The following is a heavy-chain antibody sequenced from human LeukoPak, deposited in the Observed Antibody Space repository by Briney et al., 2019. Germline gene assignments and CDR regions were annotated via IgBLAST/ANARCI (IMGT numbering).Heavy chain of an antibody. CDR3: AREEGLRSNYGVYYYYYMDV. Sequence: PSETLSLTCTVSGGSISSYYWSWIRQPPGKGLEWIGYIYYSGSTNYNPSLKSRVTISVDTSKNQFSLRLSSVTAADTVVYYCAREEGLRSNYGVYYYYYMDVWGKGTTVTVSS. J-gene: IGHJ6*03. CDR1: GGSISSYY. V-gene: IGHV4-59*01. D-gene: IGHD4-11*01. CDR2: IYYSGST.